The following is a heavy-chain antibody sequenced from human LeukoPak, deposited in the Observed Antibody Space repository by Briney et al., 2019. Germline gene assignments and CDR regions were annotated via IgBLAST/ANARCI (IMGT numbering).Heavy chain of an antibody. V-gene: IGHV3-30-3*01. J-gene: IGHJ6*02. CDR1: GFTFSSYA. CDR3: ARGASSLPPDYYYYGMDV. Sequence: PGRSLRLSCAASGFTFSSYAMHWVRQAPGKGLEWVAVISYDGSNKYYADSVKGRFTISRDNSKNTLHLQMNSLRAEDTAVYYCARGASSLPPDYYYYGMDVWGQGTTVTVSS. D-gene: IGHD6-13*01. CDR2: ISYDGSNK.